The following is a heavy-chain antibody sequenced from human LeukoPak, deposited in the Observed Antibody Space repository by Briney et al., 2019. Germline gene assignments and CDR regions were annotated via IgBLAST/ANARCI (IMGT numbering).Heavy chain of an antibody. Sequence: SETLSLTCTVSGDSISSSSYYWGWIRQPPRKGLEWIGSIYYSGSTYYNPSLKSRVTISLDTSKNQFSLKLSSVTAADTTVYYCARLYDSSGYYYSYYFDYWGQGTLVTASS. J-gene: IGHJ4*02. D-gene: IGHD3-22*01. CDR3: ARLYDSSGYYYSYYFDY. CDR1: GDSISSSSYY. V-gene: IGHV4-39*01. CDR2: IYYSGST.